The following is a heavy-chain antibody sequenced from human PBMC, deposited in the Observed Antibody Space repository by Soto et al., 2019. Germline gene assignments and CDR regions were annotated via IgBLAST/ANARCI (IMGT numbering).Heavy chain of an antibody. CDR2: ISWNSGGI. Sequence: EVQLVESGGGFVQPGRSLRLSCAGSGFTFDDYAMHWVRQVPGKGLEWVSGISWNSGGIGFADSVKGRFTISRDNAKNSLYLQMNSLRPEDTAFYYCVKSWGVFGSASFFDHWGKGTLVTVSS. CDR3: VKSWGVFGSASFFDH. J-gene: IGHJ4*02. V-gene: IGHV3-9*01. D-gene: IGHD3-16*01. CDR1: GFTFDDYA.